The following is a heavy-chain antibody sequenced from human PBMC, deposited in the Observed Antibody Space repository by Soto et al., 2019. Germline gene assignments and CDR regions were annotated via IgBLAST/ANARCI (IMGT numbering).Heavy chain of an antibody. V-gene: IGHV4-30-4*01. J-gene: IGHJ3*02. CDR1: GGSISSGYYY. CDR3: ARDIGSSGYSDDDAFDI. CDR2: IYYIGST. D-gene: IGHD3-22*01. Sequence: SETLSLTCTVSGGSISSGYYYWSWIRQPPGKGLEWIGYIYYIGSTYYNPSLKSRVTISVDTSKNQFSLKLSSVTAADTAVYYCARDIGSSGYSDDDAFDIWGQGTMVTVSS.